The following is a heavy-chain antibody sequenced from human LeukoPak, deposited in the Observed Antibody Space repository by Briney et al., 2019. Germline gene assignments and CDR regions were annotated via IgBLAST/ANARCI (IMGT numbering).Heavy chain of an antibody. D-gene: IGHD6-6*01. Sequence: ASVKVSCKASGYTFTSYDINWVRQATGQGLEWMGWMNPNSGNTGYAQTFQGRVTMTRNTSISTAYMELSSLRSEDTAVYYCARRGAARRGYYYYYYMDVWGKGTTVTVSS. J-gene: IGHJ6*03. V-gene: IGHV1-8*01. CDR2: MNPNSGNT. CDR1: GYTFTSYD. CDR3: ARRGAARRGYYYYYYMDV.